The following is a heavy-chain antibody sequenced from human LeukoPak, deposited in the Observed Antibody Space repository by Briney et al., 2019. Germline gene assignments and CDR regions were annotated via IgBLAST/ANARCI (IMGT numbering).Heavy chain of an antibody. V-gene: IGHV3-20*04. CDR3: ARARLAVVPAHFDY. J-gene: IGHJ4*02. Sequence: GGSLRLSCAASGASGFRFDDYGMSWVRQVPGKGLEWVSGINWTGSRKTYADSVNGRFTISRDNAKNSLYLQMNSLRAEDTAVYYCARARLAVVPAHFDYWGQGTLVTVSS. CDR2: INWTGSRK. CDR1: GFRFDDYG. D-gene: IGHD2-2*01.